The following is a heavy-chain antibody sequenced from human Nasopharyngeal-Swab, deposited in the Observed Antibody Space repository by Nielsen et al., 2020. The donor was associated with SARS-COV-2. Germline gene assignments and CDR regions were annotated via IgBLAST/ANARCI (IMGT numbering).Heavy chain of an antibody. D-gene: IGHD3-9*01. CDR2: ISSDRSIYT. V-gene: IGHV3-11*06. CDR3: AKPHLRYYDWLLFDY. Sequence: GGPLRLSCAASGFSSSDYYMSWIRQAPGKGLEWVAYISSDRSIYTFYADSVKGRFTISRDTAKNSLSLQMDSLRVEDTAVYYCAKPHLRYYDWLLFDYWGQGTLVTVSS. CDR1: GFSSSDYY. J-gene: IGHJ4*02.